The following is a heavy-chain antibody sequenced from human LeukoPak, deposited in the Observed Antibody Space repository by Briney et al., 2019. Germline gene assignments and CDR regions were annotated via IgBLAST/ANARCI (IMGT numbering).Heavy chain of an antibody. Sequence: ASVKVSCTASGGTFSSYAISWVRQAPGQGLEWMGGIIPIFGTANYAQKFQGRVTITADESTSTAYMELSSLRSEDTAVYYCAGGMVVAATVFYYYYGMDVWGQGTTVTVSS. CDR1: GGTFSSYA. CDR2: IIPIFGTA. CDR3: AGGMVVAATVFYYYYGMDV. V-gene: IGHV1-69*13. D-gene: IGHD2-15*01. J-gene: IGHJ6*02.